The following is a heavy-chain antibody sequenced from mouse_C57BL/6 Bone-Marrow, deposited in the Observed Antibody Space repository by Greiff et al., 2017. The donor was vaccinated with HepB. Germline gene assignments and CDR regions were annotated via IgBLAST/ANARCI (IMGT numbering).Heavy chain of an antibody. J-gene: IGHJ1*03. V-gene: IGHV5-15*01. CDR1: GFTFSDYG. D-gene: IGHD1-1*01. CDR2: ISNLAYSI. Sequence: EVKLMESGGGLVQPGGSLKLSCAAYGFTFSDYGMAWVRQAPRKGPEWVAFISNLAYSIYYADTVTGRFTISRENAKNTLYLEMSSLRSEDTAMYYCARHGYYGSSWYFDVWGTGTTVTVSS. CDR3: ARHGYYGSSWYFDV.